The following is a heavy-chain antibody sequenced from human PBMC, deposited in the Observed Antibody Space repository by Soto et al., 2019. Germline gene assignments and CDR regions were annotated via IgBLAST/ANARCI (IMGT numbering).Heavy chain of an antibody. CDR1: GFTFSSYS. CDR3: ARVPLSTYYDILTGYSLSPYFDY. V-gene: IGHV3-48*01. Sequence: GGSLRLSCAASGFTFSSYSMNWVRQAPGKGLEWVSYISSSSSTIYYADSVKGRFTISRDNAKNSLYLQMNSPRAEDTAVYYCARVPLSTYYDILTGYSLSPYFDYWGQGTLVTVSS. D-gene: IGHD3-9*01. CDR2: ISSSSSTI. J-gene: IGHJ4*02.